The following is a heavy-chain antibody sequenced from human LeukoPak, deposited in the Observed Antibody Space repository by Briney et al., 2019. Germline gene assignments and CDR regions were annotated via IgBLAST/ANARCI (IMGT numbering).Heavy chain of an antibody. J-gene: IGHJ4*02. CDR1: GYSISSGYY. CDR3: ASGGYYGSGSYYKRSGSLVYFDY. Sequence: SETLSLTCTVSGYSISSGYYWGWIRQPPGKGLEWIGSIYHSGSTYYNPSLKSRVTISVDRSKNQFSLKLSSVTAADTAVYYCASGGYYGSGSYYKRSGSLVYFDYWGQGTLVTVSS. D-gene: IGHD3-10*01. CDR2: IYHSGST. V-gene: IGHV4-38-2*02.